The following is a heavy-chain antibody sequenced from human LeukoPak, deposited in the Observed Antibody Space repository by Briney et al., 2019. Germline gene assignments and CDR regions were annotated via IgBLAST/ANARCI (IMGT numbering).Heavy chain of an antibody. J-gene: IGHJ3*02. Sequence: GGSLRLSCAASGFTFSSYAMSWVRQAPGKGLEWVSSISSSGSSTYSADSVKGRFTISRDNAKNSLYLQMSSLRSEDTAVYYCARTMATVVTPTFDIWGLGTMVTVSS. V-gene: IGHV3-21*01. D-gene: IGHD4-23*01. CDR2: ISSSGSST. CDR1: GFTFSSYA. CDR3: ARTMATVVTPTFDI.